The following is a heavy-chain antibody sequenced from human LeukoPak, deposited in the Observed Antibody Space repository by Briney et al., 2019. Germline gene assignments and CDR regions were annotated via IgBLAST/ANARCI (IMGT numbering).Heavy chain of an antibody. D-gene: IGHD6-19*01. Sequence: PSETLSLTCAVYGGSFSGYYWSWIRQPPGKGPEWIGEINHSGSTNYNPSLKSRVTISVDTSKNQFSLKLSSVTAADTAVYYCARKRGAVAAPFDYWGQGTLVTVSS. CDR3: ARKRGAVAAPFDY. CDR1: GGSFSGYY. J-gene: IGHJ4*02. V-gene: IGHV4-34*01. CDR2: INHSGST.